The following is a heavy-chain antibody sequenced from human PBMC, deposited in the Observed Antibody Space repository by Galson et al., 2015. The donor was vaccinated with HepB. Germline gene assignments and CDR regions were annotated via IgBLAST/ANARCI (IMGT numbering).Heavy chain of an antibody. CDR3: ARAPIVVVPAAIRDAFDI. CDR1: GYSFTSYW. J-gene: IGHJ3*02. CDR2: IDPSDSYT. V-gene: IGHV5-10-1*01. D-gene: IGHD2-2*02. Sequence: QSGAEVKKPGESLRISCKGSGYSFTSYWISWVRQMPGKGLEWMGRIDPSDSYTNYSPSFQGHVTISADKSISTAYLQWSSLKASDTAMYYCARAPIVVVPAAIRDAFDIWGQGTMVTVSS.